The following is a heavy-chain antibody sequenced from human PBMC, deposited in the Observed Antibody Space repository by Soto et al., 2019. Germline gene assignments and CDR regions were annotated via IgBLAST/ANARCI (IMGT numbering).Heavy chain of an antibody. CDR3: ARAGAYGSGSSYYYYYMDV. CDR2: MNPNSGNT. D-gene: IGHD3-10*01. V-gene: IGHV1-8*01. CDR1: GYTFTSYD. Sequence: QVQLVQSGAEVKKPGASVKVSCKASGYTFTSYDINCVRPATGQGLEWMGWMNPNSGNTGYAQKFQGRVTMTRNTSRSTAYMELSSLRSEDTAVYYCARAGAYGSGSSYYYYYMDVWGKGTTVTVSS. J-gene: IGHJ6*03.